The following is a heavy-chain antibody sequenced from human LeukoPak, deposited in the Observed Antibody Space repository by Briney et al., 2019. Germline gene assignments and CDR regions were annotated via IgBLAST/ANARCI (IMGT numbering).Heavy chain of an antibody. CDR1: GYTLTSYD. D-gene: IGHD6-13*01. J-gene: IGHJ6*03. CDR3: ARGSRIAAAGTYYYYYYMDV. V-gene: IGHV1-8*01. CDR2: MNPNSGNT. Sequence: ASVKVSCKASGYTLTSYDINWVRQATGQGLEWMGWMNPNSGNTGYAQKFQGRVTMTRNTSISTAYMELSSLRSEDTAVYYCARGSRIAAAGTYYYYYYMDVWGKGTTVTVSS.